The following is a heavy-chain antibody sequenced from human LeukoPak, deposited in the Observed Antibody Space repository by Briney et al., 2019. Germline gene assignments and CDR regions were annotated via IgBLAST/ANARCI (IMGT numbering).Heavy chain of an antibody. J-gene: IGHJ6*02. CDR3: ARLPSYGDYAVGMDV. CDR1: GYSFTSYY. V-gene: IGHV1-46*01. Sequence: GASVKVSCKASGYSFTSYYMHWVRQAPGQGPEWMGIINPSGGSTSYAQKFQGRVTMTRDTSTSTVYMELSSLRSEDTAVYYCARLPSYGDYAVGMDVWGQGTTVTVSS. CDR2: INPSGGST. D-gene: IGHD4-17*01.